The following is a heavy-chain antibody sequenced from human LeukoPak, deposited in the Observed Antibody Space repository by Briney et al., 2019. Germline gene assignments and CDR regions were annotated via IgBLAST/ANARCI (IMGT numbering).Heavy chain of an antibody. J-gene: IGHJ4*02. CDR3: ARATLDN. V-gene: IGHV3-53*01. CDR1: GFSVSSNY. CDR2: IYSGGST. Sequence: GGSLRLSCAASGFSVSSNYISWVRQAPGRGLEWVSVIYSGGSTKYADSVKARFTISRDNSKNTVYLQMNSLRAEDTAVYYCARATLDNWGQGTLVTVSS.